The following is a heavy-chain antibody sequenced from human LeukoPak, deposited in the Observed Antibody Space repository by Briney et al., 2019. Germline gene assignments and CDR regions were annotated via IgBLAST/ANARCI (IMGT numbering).Heavy chain of an antibody. D-gene: IGHD6-13*01. CDR1: GFTFNNAW. Sequence: PGGSLRLSCAASGFTFNNAWMSWVRQPPGKGLEWIGEINHSGSTNYNPSLKSRVTISVDTSKNQFSLKLTSVTAADTAVYYCARIPSSSWYGNWFDPWGQGTLVTVSS. V-gene: IGHV4-34*01. CDR3: ARIPSSSWYGNWFDP. CDR2: INHSGST. J-gene: IGHJ5*02.